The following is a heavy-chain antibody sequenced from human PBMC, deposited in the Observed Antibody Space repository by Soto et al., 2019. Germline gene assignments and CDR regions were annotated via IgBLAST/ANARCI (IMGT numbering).Heavy chain of an antibody. Sequence: PGGSLRLSCAASGFTFSDYYMSWIRQAPGKGLEWVSYISSSGSTIYYADSVKGRFTISRDNAKNSLYLQMNSLRAEDTSVYYCARDREGLFSRPLYYFDYWGQGTLVTVSS. D-gene: IGHD2-21*01. CDR1: GFTFSDYY. CDR3: ARDREGLFSRPLYYFDY. CDR2: ISSSGSTI. V-gene: IGHV3-11*01. J-gene: IGHJ4*02.